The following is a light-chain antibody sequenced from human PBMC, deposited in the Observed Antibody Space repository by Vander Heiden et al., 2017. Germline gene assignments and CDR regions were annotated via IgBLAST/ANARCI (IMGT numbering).Light chain of an antibody. J-gene: IGLJ3*02. CDR3: LLYLGDGVWM. Sequence: QTVVTEESSLPVSPGGTVTLTCALTAASVSSRYFPSWLQQKPGQAPHTLIYSTNTRSSGVPVRFSGSILGNKAALTITGVQADDESDYYCLLYLGDGVWMFGGGTRLTVL. CDR2: STN. CDR1: AASVSSRYF. V-gene: IGLV8-61*01.